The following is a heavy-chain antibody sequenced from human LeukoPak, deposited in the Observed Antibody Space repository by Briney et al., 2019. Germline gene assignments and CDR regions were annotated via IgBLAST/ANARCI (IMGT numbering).Heavy chain of an antibody. Sequence: SETLSLTCDVSGGSVTSTNWWTWVRQPPGKGLEWIGEVHLDGRTNYNPSLKSRLIMSVDLPENHISLKLTSVTAADTAVYYCAGELSNWGNWYFDLWGRGTLVTVSS. CDR2: VHLDGRT. CDR1: GGSVTSTNW. J-gene: IGHJ2*01. D-gene: IGHD7-27*01. CDR3: AGELSNWGNWYFDL. V-gene: IGHV4-4*02.